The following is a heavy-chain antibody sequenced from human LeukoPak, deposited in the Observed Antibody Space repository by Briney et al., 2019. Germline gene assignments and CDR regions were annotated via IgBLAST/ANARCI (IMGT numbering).Heavy chain of an antibody. CDR1: GYTFTGYY. CDR3: ARVAKSGYSSGHLDY. CDR2: INPSGGST. D-gene: IGHD6-19*01. Sequence: ASVKVSCKASGYTFTGYYMHWVRQAPGQGLEWMGIINPSGGSTSYAQKFQGRVTMTRDTSTSTVYMELSSLRSEDTAVYYCARVAKSGYSSGHLDYWGQGTLVTVSS. J-gene: IGHJ4*02. V-gene: IGHV1-46*01.